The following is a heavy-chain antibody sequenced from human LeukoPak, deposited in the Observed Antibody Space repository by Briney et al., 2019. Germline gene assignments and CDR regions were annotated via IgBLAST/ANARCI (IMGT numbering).Heavy chain of an antibody. V-gene: IGHV7-4-1*02. J-gene: IGHJ4*02. CDR3: ARDRQQWLVEFMDY. D-gene: IGHD6-19*01. CDR1: GYTFINYA. Sequence: ASVKVSCKASGYTFINYAMNWVRQAPGQGLEWMGWINTNTGSPTYAQGFTGRFVFSLDTSVNTAYLQISNLQAEDTAVYYCARDRQQWLVEFMDYWGQGTLVTVSS. CDR2: INTNTGSP.